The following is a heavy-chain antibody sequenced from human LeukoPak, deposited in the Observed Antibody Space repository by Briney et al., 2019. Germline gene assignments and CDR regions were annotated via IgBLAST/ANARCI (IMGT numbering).Heavy chain of an antibody. CDR2: IIPIFGTA. J-gene: IGHJ3*02. Sequence: SVKVSCKASGGTFSSYAISWVRQAPGQGLEWMGGIIPIFGTANYAQKFQGRVTITADESTGTAYMVLSSLGSEDTAVYYCARALSGSGSGSYSAHDAFDIWGQGTMVTVSS. V-gene: IGHV1-69*13. D-gene: IGHD3-10*01. CDR1: GGTFSSYA. CDR3: ARALSGSGSGSYSAHDAFDI.